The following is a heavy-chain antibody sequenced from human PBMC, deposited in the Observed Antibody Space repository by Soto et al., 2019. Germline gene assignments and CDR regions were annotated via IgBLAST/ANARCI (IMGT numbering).Heavy chain of an antibody. Sequence: LRPSCAASGFTFRSYGMHWVRQAPDKGLEWVAVIWYDGSNKYYADSVKGRFTISRDNSKNTLYLQMNSLRAEDTAVYYCAREEHSYYYYGMDVWGQGTTVTVSS. CDR1: GFTFRSYG. CDR2: IWYDGSNK. CDR3: AREEHSYYYYGMDV. J-gene: IGHJ6*02. D-gene: IGHD1-26*01. V-gene: IGHV3-33*01.